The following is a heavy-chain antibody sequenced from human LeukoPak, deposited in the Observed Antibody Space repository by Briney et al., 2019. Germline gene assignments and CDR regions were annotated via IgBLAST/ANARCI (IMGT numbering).Heavy chain of an antibody. J-gene: IGHJ4*02. V-gene: IGHV3-53*01. Sequence: GGSLRLSCAASGFTVSTNYMSWVRQAPGKGLEWVSIIYSGGTTYYADSVKGRFTISRDNGENRLYLQMNSLRAEDTAVYYCARDGVLYCSSTSCYYPDYWGQGTLVTVSS. CDR2: IYSGGTT. D-gene: IGHD2-2*01. CDR1: GFTVSTNY. CDR3: ARDGVLYCSSTSCYYPDY.